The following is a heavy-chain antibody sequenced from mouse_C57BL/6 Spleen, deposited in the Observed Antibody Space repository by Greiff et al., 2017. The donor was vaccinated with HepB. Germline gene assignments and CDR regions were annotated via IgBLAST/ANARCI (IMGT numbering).Heavy chain of an antibody. D-gene: IGHD1-1*01. CDR2: IDPSDSYT. J-gene: IGHJ2*01. CDR3: ARHPHYYGSSYFDY. CDR1: GYTFTSYW. Sequence: QVQLQQPGAELVKPGASVKLSCKASGYTFTSYWMQWVKQRPGQGLEWIGEIDPSDSYTNYNQKFKGKATLTVDTSSSTAYMQLSSLTSEDSAVYYCARHPHYYGSSYFDYWGQGTTLTVSS. V-gene: IGHV1-50*01.